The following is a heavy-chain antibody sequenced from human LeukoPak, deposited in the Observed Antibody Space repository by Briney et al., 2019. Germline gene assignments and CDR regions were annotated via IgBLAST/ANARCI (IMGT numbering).Heavy chain of an antibody. CDR2: IYYRGST. J-gene: IGHJ6*04. CDR1: GGSISSYY. Sequence: SETLSLTCAVSGGSISSYYRSWIRQPPGKGLEWIGYIYYRGSTNYNPSLKSRVTISLDTSKNQFSLKLNSVTAADTAVYYCARDAGDDYDYYYGVDVWGKGTTVTVSS. V-gene: IGHV4-59*01. D-gene: IGHD3-10*01. CDR3: ARDAGDDYDYYYGVDV.